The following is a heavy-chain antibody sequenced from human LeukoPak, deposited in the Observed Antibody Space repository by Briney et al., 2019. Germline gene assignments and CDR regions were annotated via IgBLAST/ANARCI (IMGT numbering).Heavy chain of an antibody. V-gene: IGHV3-33*01. CDR1: GFTFSSYG. D-gene: IGHD2-2*01. CDR3: ARDDHIVVVPAAMPALGY. CDR2: IWYDGSNK. Sequence: GGSLRLSCAASGFTFSSYGMHWVRQAPGKGLEWVAVIWYDGSNKYYADSVKGRFTISRDNSKNTLYLQMNSLRAEDTAVYYCARDDHIVVVPAAMPALGYWGQGTLVTVSS. J-gene: IGHJ4*02.